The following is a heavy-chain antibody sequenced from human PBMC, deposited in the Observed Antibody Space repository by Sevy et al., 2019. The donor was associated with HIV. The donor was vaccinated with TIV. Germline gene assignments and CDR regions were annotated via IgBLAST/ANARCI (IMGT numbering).Heavy chain of an antibody. J-gene: IGHJ5*02. Sequence: SETLSLTCSVSGGSVGSISDYYWSWIPQPPGKGLEWIGYINYSRSTKFNPSLKSRVTISVDTSKNQFSLKLTSVTAADTAVYYCARGGTSLFAPWGQGTLVTVSS. CDR2: INYSRST. CDR1: GGSVGSISDYY. D-gene: IGHD2-15*01. CDR3: ARGGTSLFAP. V-gene: IGHV4-61*08.